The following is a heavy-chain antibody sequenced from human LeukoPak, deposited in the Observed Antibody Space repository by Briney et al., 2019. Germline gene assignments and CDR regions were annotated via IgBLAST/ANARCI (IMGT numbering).Heavy chain of an antibody. J-gene: IGHJ4*02. V-gene: IGHV4-39*01. D-gene: IGHD3-10*02. CDR1: GGSISSSSYY. CDR3: ARLPQGAMLGIFDY. Sequence: PSETLSLTCTVSGGSISSSSYYWGWIRQPPGKGLEWIGSIYYSGSTYYSPSLKSRVTMSVDTSKNQFSLKLSSVTAADTAVYYCARLPQGAMLGIFDYWGQGTLVTVSS. CDR2: IYYSGST.